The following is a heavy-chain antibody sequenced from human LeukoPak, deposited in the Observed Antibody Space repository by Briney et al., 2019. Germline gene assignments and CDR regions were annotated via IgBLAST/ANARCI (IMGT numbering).Heavy chain of an antibody. J-gene: IGHJ4*02. Sequence: SETLSLTCTVSGGSINSHDVSCNWVRQHPGKGLEWIGYMYYTGSTDYNPSLNSRVSISVDTSKNQFSLRLNSVTAADTAVYYCAGGFDSRKVGYWGQGTLVTVSS. V-gene: IGHV4-31*03. D-gene: IGHD3-22*01. CDR2: MYYTGST. CDR3: AGGFDSRKVGY. CDR1: GGSINSHDVS.